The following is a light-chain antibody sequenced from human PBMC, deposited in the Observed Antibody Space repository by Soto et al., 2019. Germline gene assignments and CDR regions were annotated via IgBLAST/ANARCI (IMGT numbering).Light chain of an antibody. Sequence: DIQMTQSPSTLSGSVVDRVTITCRASQGINSDLAWYQQKPGKAPDILIYSASTLQSGVPSRFSGSGSETEGSLTIRALQNEDFATYYCQQHSRYTLTFGGGTKVDIK. J-gene: IGKJ4*01. V-gene: IGKV1-9*01. CDR1: QGINSD. CDR3: QQHSRYTLT. CDR2: SAS.